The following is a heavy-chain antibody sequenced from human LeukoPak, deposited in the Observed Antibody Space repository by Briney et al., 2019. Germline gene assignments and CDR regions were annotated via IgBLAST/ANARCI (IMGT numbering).Heavy chain of an antibody. Sequence: GGSLRLSCAASGFTFSSYAMSWVRQAPGKGLEWVSGISGSGGGTDYADSVKGRFTISRDNSKNTLYLQMNSLRAEDTAVYYCASYGGSGYYQSFDYWGQGTLVTVSS. CDR1: GFTFSSYA. CDR3: ASYGGSGYYQSFDY. J-gene: IGHJ4*02. CDR2: ISGSGGGT. D-gene: IGHD3-22*01. V-gene: IGHV3-23*01.